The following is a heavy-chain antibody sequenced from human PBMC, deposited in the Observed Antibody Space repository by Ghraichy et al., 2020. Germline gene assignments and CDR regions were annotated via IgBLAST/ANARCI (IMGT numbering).Heavy chain of an antibody. Sequence: SETLSLTCTVSGGSISSYYWSWIRQPPGKGLEWIGYIYYSGSTNYNPSLKSRVTISVDTSKNQFSLKLSSVTAADTAVYYCARDRNTAMPRGWFDPWGQGTLVTVSS. V-gene: IGHV4-59*01. CDR3: ARDRNTAMPRGWFDP. D-gene: IGHD5-18*01. J-gene: IGHJ5*02. CDR2: IYYSGST. CDR1: GGSISSYY.